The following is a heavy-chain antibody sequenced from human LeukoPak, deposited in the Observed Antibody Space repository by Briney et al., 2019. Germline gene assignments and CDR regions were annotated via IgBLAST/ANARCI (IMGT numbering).Heavy chain of an antibody. CDR3: ARRIFGGSFDY. D-gene: IGHD3-3*02. V-gene: IGHV4-39*01. J-gene: IGHJ4*02. Sequence: SETLSLTCTVSGGSISSSSYYWGWIRQPPGKGLEWIGSIYYSGRTYYNPSLKSRVTISVDTSKNQFSLKLSSVTAADTAVYYCARRIFGGSFDYWGQGTLVTVSS. CDR1: GGSISSSSYY. CDR2: IYYSGRT.